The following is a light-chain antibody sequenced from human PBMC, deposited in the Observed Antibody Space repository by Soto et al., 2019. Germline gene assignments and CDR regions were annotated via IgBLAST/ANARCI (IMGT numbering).Light chain of an antibody. Sequence: DIHMTQSPSTLSASVLDRVTITCQASQIISSWLAWYQQKPGKAPKLLIYDASSLETGVPSRFSGSRSGTEFTLTISSLQPEDFATYYCQQYRTFGQGTKVDIK. CDR2: DAS. J-gene: IGKJ1*01. CDR1: QIISSW. V-gene: IGKV1-5*01. CDR3: QQYRT.